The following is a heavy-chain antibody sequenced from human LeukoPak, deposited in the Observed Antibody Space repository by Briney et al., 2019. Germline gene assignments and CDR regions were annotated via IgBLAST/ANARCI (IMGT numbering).Heavy chain of an antibody. CDR2: ISGSGGST. J-gene: IGHJ4*02. CDR1: GFTFSSYA. CDR3: AKVLSGPTRFYYFDY. D-gene: IGHD4-17*01. Sequence: GGSLRLSCAASGFTFSSYAMSWVRQAPGKGLEWVSAISGSGGSTYYADSVKGRFTISRDNSKNTLYLQMNSLRAEGTAVYYCAKVLSGPTRFYYFDYWGQGTLVTVSS. V-gene: IGHV3-23*01.